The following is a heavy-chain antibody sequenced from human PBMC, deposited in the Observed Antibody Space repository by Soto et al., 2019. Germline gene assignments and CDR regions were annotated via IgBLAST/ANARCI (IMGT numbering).Heavy chain of an antibody. D-gene: IGHD2-2*02. CDR2: ISAYNGNT. V-gene: IGHV1-18*04. CDR3: VREMGVVVPAAIPEVDYYYYGMDV. J-gene: IGHJ6*02. CDR1: GYTFTSYG. Sequence: GASVKVSCKASGYTFTSYGISWVRQAPGQGLEWMGWISAYNGNTNYAQKFQGRVTMTTDTSTSTVYMELRSLRSDDTAVYYCVREMGVVVPAAIPEVDYYYYGMDVWGQGTTVTVSS.